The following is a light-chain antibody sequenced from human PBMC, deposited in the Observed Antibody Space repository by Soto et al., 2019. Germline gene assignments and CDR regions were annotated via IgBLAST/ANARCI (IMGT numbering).Light chain of an antibody. CDR2: GAS. CDR3: QQYGSSPLYT. CDR1: QSVSSSD. Sequence: EIVLTQSPGTLSLSPGDRATLSCRASQSVSSSDFAWYQQKAAQAPSLLIYGASSRATGIPDRFSGSRAGRNFSPTTSRLEPEDFAVYYCQQYGSSPLYTFGQGTKLEI. V-gene: IGKV3-20*01. J-gene: IGKJ2*01.